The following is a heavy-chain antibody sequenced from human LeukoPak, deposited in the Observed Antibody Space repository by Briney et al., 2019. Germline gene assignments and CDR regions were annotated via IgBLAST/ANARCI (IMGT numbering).Heavy chain of an antibody. CDR1: GYTLTELS. J-gene: IGHJ4*02. D-gene: IGHD2-15*01. Sequence: ASVKVSCKVSGYTLTELSMHWVRQAPGKGLEWMGSFDPEDGETIYAQRFQGRVTMTEDTSKDTAYMELSSLTSEDTAVYYCATHGVRSVAALYYWGQGTLVTVSS. CDR2: FDPEDGET. V-gene: IGHV1-24*01. CDR3: ATHGVRSVAALYY.